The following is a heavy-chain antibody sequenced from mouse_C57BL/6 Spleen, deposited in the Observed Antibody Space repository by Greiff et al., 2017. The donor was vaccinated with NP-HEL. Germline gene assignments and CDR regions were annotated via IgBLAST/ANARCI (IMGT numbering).Heavy chain of an antibody. CDR3: ARDDGYSGWFAY. Sequence: VQLQQSGPGLVKPSQSLSLTCSVTGYSITSGYYWNWIRQFPGNKLEWMGYISYDGSNNYNPSLKNRISITRDTSKNQFFLKLNSVTTEDTATYYCARDDGYSGWFAYWGQGTLVTVSA. J-gene: IGHJ3*01. CDR1: GYSITSGYY. CDR2: ISYDGSN. V-gene: IGHV3-6*01. D-gene: IGHD2-3*01.